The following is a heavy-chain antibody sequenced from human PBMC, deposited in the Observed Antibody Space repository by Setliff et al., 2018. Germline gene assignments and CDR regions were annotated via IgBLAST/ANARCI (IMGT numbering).Heavy chain of an antibody. D-gene: IGHD1-7*01. J-gene: IGHJ4*02. V-gene: IGHV3-72*01. CDR2: IRNKVNSYIT. Sequence: GSLRLSCAASGFTFSDHYMDWVRQAPGKGLEWVGRIRNKVNSYITQYAASVEGRFTISRDDSKNSLYLQVNSLKTEDTAVYYCAKLRRDGHGLDYWGQGTLVT. CDR1: GFTFSDHY. CDR3: AKLRRDGHGLDY.